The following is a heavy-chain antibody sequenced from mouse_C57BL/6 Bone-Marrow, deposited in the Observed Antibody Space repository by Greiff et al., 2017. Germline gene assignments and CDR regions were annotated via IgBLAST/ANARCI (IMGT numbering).Heavy chain of an antibody. CDR2: ISGGGGNT. V-gene: IGHV5-9*01. Sequence: EVKLVESGGGLVKPGGSLKLSCAASGFTFSSYTMSWVRQTPEKRLQWVAAISGGGGNTYYPDSVKGRFTISRDNDKNILYLQRSSLRSEDTALYYWSRQVTTVLATKYFDVWGTGTTVTVSS. CDR1: GFTFSSYT. D-gene: IGHD1-1*01. J-gene: IGHJ1*03. CDR3: SRQVTTVLATKYFDV.